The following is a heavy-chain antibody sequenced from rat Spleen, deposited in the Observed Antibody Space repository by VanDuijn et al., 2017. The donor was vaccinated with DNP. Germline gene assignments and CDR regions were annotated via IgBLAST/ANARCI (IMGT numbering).Heavy chain of an antibody. D-gene: IGHD1-5*01. CDR1: GYSITSSYR. CDR3: ARRGIGCDY. Sequence: EVQLQESGPGLVKPSQSLSLTCSVTGYSITSSYRWNWIRKFPGNKLEWMGSVNITGTTNYNPSLKSRIAITRDTSKNQLFLQVNSVTSEDRATNCCARRGIGCDYWGQGVRVTVSS. J-gene: IGHJ2*01. CDR2: VNITGTT. V-gene: IGHV3-3*01.